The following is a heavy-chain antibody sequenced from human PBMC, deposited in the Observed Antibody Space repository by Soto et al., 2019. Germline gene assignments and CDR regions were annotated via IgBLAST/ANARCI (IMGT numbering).Heavy chain of an antibody. CDR3: ARHPSDFWFDP. V-gene: IGHV4-59*08. CDR1: GGSISSYY. D-gene: IGHD2-21*02. J-gene: IGHJ5*02. Sequence: PSETLSLTCTVFGGSISSYYWSWIRQPPGKGLEWIGYIYYSGSTNYNPSLKSRVTISVDTSKNQFSLKLSSVTAADTAVYYCARHPSDFWFDPWGQGTLVTVSS. CDR2: IYYSGST.